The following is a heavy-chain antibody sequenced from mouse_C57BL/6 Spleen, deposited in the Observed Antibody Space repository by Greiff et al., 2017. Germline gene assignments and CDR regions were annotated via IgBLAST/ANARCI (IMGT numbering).Heavy chain of an antibody. D-gene: IGHD1-1*01. CDR2: INPSTGGT. Sequence: EVKLMESGPELVKPGASVKISCKASGYSFTGYYMNWVKQSPEKSLEWIGEINPSTGGTTYNQKFKAKATLTVDKSSSTAYMQLKSLTSEDSAVYYCARHRYYGSSYGDFDYWGQGTTLTVSS. CDR1: GYSFTGYY. J-gene: IGHJ2*01. CDR3: ARHRYYGSSYGDFDY. V-gene: IGHV1-42*01.